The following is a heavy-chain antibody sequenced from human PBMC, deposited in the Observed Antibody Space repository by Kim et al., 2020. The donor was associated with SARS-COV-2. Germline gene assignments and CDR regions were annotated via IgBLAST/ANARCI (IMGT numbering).Heavy chain of an antibody. J-gene: IGHJ4*02. CDR3: ARAHDYDY. D-gene: IGHD4-17*01. CDR2: DGSNR. V-gene: IGHV3-30*01. Sequence: DGSNRYHADSVKGRFTISRDNSKNTQYLQMNSLRAEDTAVYYCARAHDYDYWGQGTLVTVSS.